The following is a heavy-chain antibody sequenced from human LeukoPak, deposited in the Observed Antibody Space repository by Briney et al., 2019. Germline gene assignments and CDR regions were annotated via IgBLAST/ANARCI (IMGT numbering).Heavy chain of an antibody. CDR2: ISAYNGNT. V-gene: IGHV1-18*04. CDR3: ARSMEVYMVRGVIAEYYLDY. J-gene: IGHJ4*02. CDR1: GYTFTGYY. Sequence: ASVKVSCKASGYTFTGYYMHWVRQAPGQGLEWMGWISAYNGNTNYAQKLQGRVTMTTDTSTSTAYMELRSLRSDDTAVYYCARSMEVYMVRGVIAEYYLDYWGQGTLVTVSS. D-gene: IGHD3-10*01.